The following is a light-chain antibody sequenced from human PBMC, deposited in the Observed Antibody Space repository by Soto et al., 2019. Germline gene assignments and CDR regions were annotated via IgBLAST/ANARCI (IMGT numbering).Light chain of an antibody. CDR1: SSDVGSYNL. V-gene: IGLV2-23*01. Sequence: QSVLTQPASVSGSPGQSITISCTGTSSDVGSYNLVSWYQQHPGKAPKLMNYEGSKRPSGVSNRFSGSKSGNTASLTISGLQAEDEADYYCCSYAGSSPHVVFGGGTKLTVL. J-gene: IGLJ2*01. CDR3: CSYAGSSPHVV. CDR2: EGS.